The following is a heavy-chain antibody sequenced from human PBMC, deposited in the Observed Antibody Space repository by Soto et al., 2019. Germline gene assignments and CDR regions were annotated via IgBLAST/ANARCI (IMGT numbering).Heavy chain of an antibody. J-gene: IGHJ6*02. CDR2: ISAYNGYT. CDR3: AREGCSGGSCYPVLTYYYYGMDV. D-gene: IGHD2-15*01. V-gene: IGHV1-18*01. Sequence: QVQLVQSGPEVKKPGASVKVSCKASGYTFTTYGITWVRQAPGQGLEWMGWISAYNGYTNYAQKVQGRVTMTTDTSTSTAYMELRSLRSDDTAVYYCAREGCSGGSCYPVLTYYYYGMDVWGQGTTVTVSS. CDR1: GYTFTTYG.